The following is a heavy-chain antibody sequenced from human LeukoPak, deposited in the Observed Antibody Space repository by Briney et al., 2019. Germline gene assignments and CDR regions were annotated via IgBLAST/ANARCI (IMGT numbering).Heavy chain of an antibody. V-gene: IGHV3-43*02. CDR1: GFTFDDYA. Sequence: GGSLRLSCAASGFTFDDYAMHWVRQAPGKGLEWVALISGDGTRTYYADSVKGRFTISRDNSKNSLYLQMNSLRTADTALYYCAKVPDYGDFIFDYWGQGTLVTVSS. J-gene: IGHJ4*02. CDR3: AKVPDYGDFIFDY. CDR2: ISGDGTRT. D-gene: IGHD4-17*01.